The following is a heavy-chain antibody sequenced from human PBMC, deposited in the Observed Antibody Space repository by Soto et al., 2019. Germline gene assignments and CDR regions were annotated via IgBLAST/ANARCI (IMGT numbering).Heavy chain of an antibody. Sequence: PGGSLRLSFAASGFTFRSFTMDWVRQSPGKGLEWVSTISSNSAYIYYTDALRGRFTISRDNAKNSLHLQMNSLRAEDTAVYYCTRDASRDSSARGWFDPWGPRTLVTVSS. J-gene: IGHJ5*02. V-gene: IGHV3-21*01. D-gene: IGHD6-13*01. CDR3: TRDASRDSSARGWFDP. CDR1: GFTFRSFT. CDR2: ISSNSAYI.